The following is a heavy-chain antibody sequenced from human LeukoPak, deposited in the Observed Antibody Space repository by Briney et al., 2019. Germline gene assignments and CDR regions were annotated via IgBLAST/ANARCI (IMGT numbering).Heavy chain of an antibody. CDR3: ARDARGYYGSGSYSYYFDY. D-gene: IGHD3-10*01. CDR1: GGSISSGGYS. Sequence: PSETLSLTCAVSGGSISSGGYSWSWIRQPPGKGLEWIGYIYHSGSTYYNPSLKSRVTTSVDRSKNQFSLKLSSVTAADTAVYYCARDARGYYGSGSYSYYFDYWGQGTLVTVSS. V-gene: IGHV4-30-2*01. J-gene: IGHJ4*02. CDR2: IYHSGST.